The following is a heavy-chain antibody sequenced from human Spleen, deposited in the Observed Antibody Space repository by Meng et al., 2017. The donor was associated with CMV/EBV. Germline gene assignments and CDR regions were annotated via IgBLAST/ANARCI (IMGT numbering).Heavy chain of an antibody. D-gene: IGHD2-2*01. Sequence: YYWGWIRQPPGKGLEWIGSINYSGSTYYTYYNPSLKSRVTISVDTSKNQFSLKLSSVTAADTAVYYCARDRCSSTRCYLGNGDWFDPWGQGTLVTVSS. V-gene: IGHV4-39*07. J-gene: IGHJ5*02. CDR2: INYSGST. CDR1: YY. CDR3: ARDRCSSTRCYLGNGDWFDP.